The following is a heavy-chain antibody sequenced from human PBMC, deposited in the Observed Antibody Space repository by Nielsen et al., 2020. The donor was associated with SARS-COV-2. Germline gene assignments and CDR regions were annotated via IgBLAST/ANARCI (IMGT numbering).Heavy chain of an antibody. CDR1: GASFGSYG. CDR3: ARDRVEFRWFDGNTFSSLRT. V-gene: IGHV1-69*04. J-gene: IGHJ5*02. CDR2: PVPMAGEA. D-gene: IGHD3-9*01. Sequence: SVQVSCKASGASFGSYGISWVRHAAGQGLEWLGRPVPMAGEATYAEELQGRLTISADRSTTTVSMELSSLRSDDTAVYYCARDRVEFRWFDGNTFSSLRTWGQGTLVTVSS.